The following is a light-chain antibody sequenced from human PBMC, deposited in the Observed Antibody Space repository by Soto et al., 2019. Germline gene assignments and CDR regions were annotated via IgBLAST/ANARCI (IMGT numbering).Light chain of an antibody. V-gene: IGKV1-39*01. Sequence: DIKLTQSPSSRSASVGDRVTITCRSSPSIRSNLNWYQQKPGKAPKLLIYAASSLQSGVPARFSGSGSGTDFTLTISSLQPEDFATYYCQQSYSTPWTFGQGTKVEIK. J-gene: IGKJ1*01. CDR3: QQSYSTPWT. CDR2: AAS. CDR1: PSIRSN.